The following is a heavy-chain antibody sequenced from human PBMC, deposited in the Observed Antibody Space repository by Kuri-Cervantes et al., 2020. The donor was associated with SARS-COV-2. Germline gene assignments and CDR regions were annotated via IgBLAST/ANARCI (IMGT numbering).Heavy chain of an antibody. Sequence: GSLRLSCTVSGGSISSYYWSWIRQPPGKGLEWIGYIYYSGSTNYNPSLKSRVTISVDTSKNQFSLKLSSVTAADTAVYYCARVKLRRLAEGYFDYWGQGTLVTVSS. J-gene: IGHJ4*02. CDR2: IYYSGST. CDR1: GGSISSYY. V-gene: IGHV4-59*01. CDR3: ARVKLRRLAEGYFDY. D-gene: IGHD6-6*01.